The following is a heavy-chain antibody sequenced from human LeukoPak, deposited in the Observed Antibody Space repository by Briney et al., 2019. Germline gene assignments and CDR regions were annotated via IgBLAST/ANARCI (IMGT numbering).Heavy chain of an antibody. D-gene: IGHD3-10*01. CDR2: INHSGST. Sequence: KPSETLSLTCAVYGGSFSGYYWSWIRQPPGKGLEWIGEINHSGSTNYNPSLKSRVTISVDTSKNQFSLKLSSVTAADTAVYYCARRFGELLGWFDPWGQGTLVTVSS. CDR3: ARRFGELLGWFDP. CDR1: GGSFSGYY. V-gene: IGHV4-34*01. J-gene: IGHJ5*02.